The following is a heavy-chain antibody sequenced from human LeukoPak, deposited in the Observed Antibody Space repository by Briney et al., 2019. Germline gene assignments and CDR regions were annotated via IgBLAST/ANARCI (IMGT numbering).Heavy chain of an antibody. CDR3: ARAPPRVGATNWFDP. J-gene: IGHJ5*02. D-gene: IGHD1-26*01. Sequence: ASVKVSCKASGYTFTSYGISWVRQAPGQGLEWMGWTSAYNGNTNYAQKLQGRVTMTTDTSTSTAYMELRSLRSDDTAVYYCARAPPRVGATNWFDPWGQGTLVTVSS. V-gene: IGHV1-18*01. CDR1: GYTFTSYG. CDR2: TSAYNGNT.